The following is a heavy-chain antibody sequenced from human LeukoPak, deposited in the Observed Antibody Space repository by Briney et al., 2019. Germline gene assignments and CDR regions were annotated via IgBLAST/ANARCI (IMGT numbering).Heavy chain of an antibody. D-gene: IGHD3-3*01. CDR1: GFTFGDYA. Sequence: GGSLRLSCKGSGFTFGDYALSWVRQAPGKGLEWVGFIRSKTHGGTTEFAAPVKGRFSISRDDSKRIAYLQMNSLKTEDTAVYYCSRGGIPETHWSGYYIDYWAQGTQVTVSS. J-gene: IGHJ4*02. CDR3: SRGGIPETHWSGYYIDY. V-gene: IGHV3-49*04. CDR2: IRSKTHGGTT.